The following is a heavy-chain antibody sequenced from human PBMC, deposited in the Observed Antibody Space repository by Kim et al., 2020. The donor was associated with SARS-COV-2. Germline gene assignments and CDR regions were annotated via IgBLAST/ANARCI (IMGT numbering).Heavy chain of an antibody. CDR2: INHSGST. CDR1: GGSFSGYY. CDR3: ASLRRAVAGGIYYYYYGMDV. V-gene: IGHV4-34*01. D-gene: IGHD6-19*01. Sequence: SETLSLTCAVYGGSFSGYYWSWIRQPPGKGLEWIGEINHSGSTNYNPSLKSRVTISVDTSKNQFSLKLSSVTAADTAVYYCASLRRAVAGGIYYYYYGMDVWGQGTTVTVSS. J-gene: IGHJ6*02.